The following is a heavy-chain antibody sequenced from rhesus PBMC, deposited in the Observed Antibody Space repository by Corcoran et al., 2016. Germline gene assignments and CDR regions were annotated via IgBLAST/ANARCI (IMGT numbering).Heavy chain of an antibody. J-gene: IGHJ4*01. CDR1: GGSISSSNW. D-gene: IGHD6-13*01. CDR2: IYGSGGST. CDR3: ARIASSWSNFDY. V-gene: IGHV4-93*02. Sequence: QVQLQESGPAVVKPSETLSLTCAVSGGSISSSNWWSWIRQSPGKGLEWIGGIYGSGGSTEYNPSLKIRVTISIDTSKNQFSLKLSSLTAADTAVYYCARIASSWSNFDYWGQGVLVTISS.